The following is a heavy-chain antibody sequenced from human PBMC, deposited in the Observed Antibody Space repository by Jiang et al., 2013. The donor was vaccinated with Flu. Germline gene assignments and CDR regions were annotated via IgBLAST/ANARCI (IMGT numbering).Heavy chain of an antibody. CDR3: AKGRYSGSYKYYFDY. Sequence: ASGFTFDDYAMHWSGKLQGRAWSGVSGISWNSGSIGYADSVKGRFTISRDNAKNSLYLQMNSLRAEDTALYYCAKGRYSGSYKYYFDYWGQGTLVTVSS. D-gene: IGHD1-26*01. CDR2: ISWNSGSI. CDR1: GFTFDDYA. V-gene: IGHV3-9*01. J-gene: IGHJ4*02.